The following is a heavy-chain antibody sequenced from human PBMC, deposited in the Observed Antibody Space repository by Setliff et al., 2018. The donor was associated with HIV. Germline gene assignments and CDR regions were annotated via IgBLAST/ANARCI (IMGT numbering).Heavy chain of an antibody. Sequence: SETLSLTCTVSGGSISSSSSYWGWIRQPPGKGLEWIGSLYHSGTTYYKPSLKSRVTISVDTSKNQFSLKLSSVTAADTAVYHCARARGSTLYINTFDSWGQGTLVTVSS. J-gene: IGHJ4*02. CDR1: GGSISSSSSY. V-gene: IGHV4-39*01. CDR2: LYHSGTT. D-gene: IGHD3-16*01. CDR3: ARARGSTLYINTFDS.